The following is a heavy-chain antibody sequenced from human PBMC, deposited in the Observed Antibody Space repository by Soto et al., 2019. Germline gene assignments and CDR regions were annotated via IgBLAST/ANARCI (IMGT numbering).Heavy chain of an antibody. D-gene: IGHD3-22*01. V-gene: IGHV1-69*13. Sequence: SVKVSCKASGGTFSSNAINWVRQAPGQRLEWMGGIISIFGTANYAQKSQGRVTITADESTSTAYMELSSLRSEDTAVYYCAVFDSSGYYYFDYWGQGTLVTVSS. CDR3: AVFDSSGYYYFDY. J-gene: IGHJ4*02. CDR1: GGTFSSNA. CDR2: IISIFGTA.